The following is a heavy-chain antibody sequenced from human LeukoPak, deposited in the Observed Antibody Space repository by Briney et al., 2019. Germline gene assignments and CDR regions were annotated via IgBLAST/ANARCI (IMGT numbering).Heavy chain of an antibody. CDR3: ARGPYYYGMDV. V-gene: IGHV3-53*01. CDR2: IYSGGNT. CDR1: GFTVSSNY. J-gene: IGHJ6*02. Sequence: PGGSLRLSCAASGFTVSSNYMTWVRQAPGKGLEWVSVIYSGGNTYYADSVKGRFTISRDNSKNTLYLQMNSLRAEDTAVYYCARGPYYYGMDVWGQGTTVTVSS.